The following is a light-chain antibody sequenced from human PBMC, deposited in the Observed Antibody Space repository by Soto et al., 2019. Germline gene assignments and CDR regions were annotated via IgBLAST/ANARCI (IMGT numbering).Light chain of an antibody. CDR3: QSYDSSLSGSV. CDR2: GNS. CDR1: SSDIGAGYD. Sequence: QFVLTQPPSVSGAPGQRVTISCTGSSSDIGAGYDVHWYQQLPGTAPKLLIYGNSNRPSGVPDRFSGSKSGTSASLAITGLQAEDEADYYCQSYDSSLSGSVFGGGTKVTAL. J-gene: IGLJ3*02. V-gene: IGLV1-40*01.